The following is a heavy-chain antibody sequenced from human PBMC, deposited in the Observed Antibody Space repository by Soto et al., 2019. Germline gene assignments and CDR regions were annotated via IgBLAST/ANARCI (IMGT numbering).Heavy chain of an antibody. D-gene: IGHD1-26*01. CDR2: INAGNGNT. Sequence: ASVKVSCKASGGSFNTYAISWVRQAPGQRLEWMGWINAGNGNTKYSQKFQGRVTITRDTSASTAYMELSSLRSEDTAVYYCARGYTFPFDPWGQGTLVTVSS. CDR3: ARGYTFPFDP. V-gene: IGHV1-3*01. J-gene: IGHJ5*02. CDR1: GGSFNTYA.